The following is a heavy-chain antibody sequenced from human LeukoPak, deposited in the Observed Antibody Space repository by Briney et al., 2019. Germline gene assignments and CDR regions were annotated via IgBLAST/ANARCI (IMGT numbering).Heavy chain of an antibody. Sequence: GGSLRLSCAASGFTFSNYALTWVRQAPGKGLEWVSVISGNGDNTYYADSVKGRFTISRDNSKSTLYLQVNSLRAEDTAVYYCAKKYSSSGHFIDSWGQGTLVTVTS. V-gene: IGHV3-23*01. CDR3: AKKYSSSGHFIDS. CDR2: ISGNGDNT. D-gene: IGHD6-19*01. J-gene: IGHJ4*02. CDR1: GFTFSNYA.